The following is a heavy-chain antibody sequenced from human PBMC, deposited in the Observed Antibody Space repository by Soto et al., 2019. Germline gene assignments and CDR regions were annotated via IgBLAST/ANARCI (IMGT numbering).Heavy chain of an antibody. CDR2: ISGSGGST. J-gene: IGHJ3*02. Sequence: EVQLLESGGGLVQPGGSLRLSCAASGFTFSSYAMSWVRQAPGKGLEWVSAISGSGGSTYYADSVKGRFTISRDNSKNTLYMQMNSLRAEDTAVYYCERSQTVFSAFDIWGQGTMVTVSS. V-gene: IGHV3-23*01. CDR3: ERSQTVFSAFDI. D-gene: IGHD3-3*01. CDR1: GFTFSSYA.